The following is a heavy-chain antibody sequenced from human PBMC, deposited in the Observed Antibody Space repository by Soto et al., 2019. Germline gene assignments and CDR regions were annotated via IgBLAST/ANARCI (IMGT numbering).Heavy chain of an antibody. Sequence: GGSLRLSCAASGFTFSTYAMSWVRQAPGKGLEWVSSISSTTSYIYYGDSMKGRFTISRDNAKNSLYLEMNSLRAEDTAVYYCARESEDLTSNFDYWGQGTLVTVSS. J-gene: IGHJ4*02. V-gene: IGHV3-21*06. CDR2: ISSTTSYI. CDR3: ARESEDLTSNFDY. CDR1: GFTFSTYA.